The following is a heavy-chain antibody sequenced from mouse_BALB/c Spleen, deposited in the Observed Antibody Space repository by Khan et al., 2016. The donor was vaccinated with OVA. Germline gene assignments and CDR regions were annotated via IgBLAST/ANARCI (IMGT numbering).Heavy chain of an antibody. CDR3: ARIYGGDFDY. D-gene: IGHD1-1*01. Sequence: VQLQQPGPGLVKPSQSLSLTCTVTGYSTTSDYAWNWIRQFPGNKLEWMGFISYSGNTNYTPSLKSRFSITRDTSKNQFFLQLNSVTTEDTATYYCARIYGGDFDYWGQGTTLTVSS. CDR1: GYSTTSDYA. CDR2: ISYSGNT. J-gene: IGHJ2*01. V-gene: IGHV3-2*02.